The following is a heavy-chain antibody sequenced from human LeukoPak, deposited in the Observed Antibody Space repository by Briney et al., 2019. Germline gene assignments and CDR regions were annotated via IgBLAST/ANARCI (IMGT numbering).Heavy chain of an antibody. CDR3: AKITMVRGVFDY. CDR2: ISGSGGST. Sequence: GGSLRLSCAASGFTFSSYAMSWVRQAPGKGLEWVSAISGSGGSTYYADSVKGRFTISRDNSKSTLYLQMNSLRAEDTAVYYCAKITMVRGVFDYWGQGTLVTVSS. J-gene: IGHJ4*02. D-gene: IGHD3-10*01. V-gene: IGHV3-23*01. CDR1: GFTFSSYA.